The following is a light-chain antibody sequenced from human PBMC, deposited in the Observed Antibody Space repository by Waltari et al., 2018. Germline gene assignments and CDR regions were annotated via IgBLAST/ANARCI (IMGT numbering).Light chain of an antibody. Sequence: QSVLTQPPSASGTPGQRVTISCPGSSSNTGSNYVYWYQQLPGTAPKLLIYSNNPRPSGVPDRFSGSKSDTSASLAISGLRSEDEADYYCAAWDDSLSGPVFGGGTKLTVL. CDR3: AAWDDSLSGPV. CDR1: SSNTGSNY. V-gene: IGLV1-47*01. CDR2: SNN. J-gene: IGLJ2*01.